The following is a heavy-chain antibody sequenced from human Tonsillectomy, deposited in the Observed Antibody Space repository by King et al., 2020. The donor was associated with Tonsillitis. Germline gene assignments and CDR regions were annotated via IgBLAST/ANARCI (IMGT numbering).Heavy chain of an antibody. Sequence: VQLVESGGGVVKPGRSLRLSCEASGFTFSSYGMHWVRQAPGKGLEWVAVISYDGSNKYYADSVKGLFTISRDNSKNTLYLQMNSLRAEDTAVYYCAKDIRRSCYSYWGQGTLVTVSS. D-gene: IGHD2-21*01. CDR1: GFTFSSYG. V-gene: IGHV3-30*18. J-gene: IGHJ4*02. CDR3: AKDIRRSCYSY. CDR2: ISYDGSNK.